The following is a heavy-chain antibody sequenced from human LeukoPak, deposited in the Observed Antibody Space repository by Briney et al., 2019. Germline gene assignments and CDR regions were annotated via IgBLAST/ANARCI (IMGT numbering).Heavy chain of an antibody. CDR2: IKQDGSEK. Sequence: GSLRLSCAASGFTFSSYWMSWVRQAPGKGLEWVANIKQDGSEKYYVDSVKGRFTISRDNAKNSLYLQMNSLRAEDTAVYYCAGVVPYYYYYYMDVWGKGTTVTVSS. J-gene: IGHJ6*03. CDR1: GFTFSSYW. D-gene: IGHD2-2*01. V-gene: IGHV3-7*01. CDR3: AGVVPYYYYYYMDV.